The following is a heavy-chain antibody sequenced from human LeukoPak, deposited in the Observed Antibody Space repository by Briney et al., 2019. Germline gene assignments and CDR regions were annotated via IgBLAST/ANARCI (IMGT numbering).Heavy chain of an antibody. CDR2: ISSSSSYI. Sequence: GGSLRLSCAASGFTFSSYSMNWVRQAPGKGLEWVSSISSSSSYIYYADSVKGRFTISRDNAKNSLYLQMNSLRAEDTPVYYCARSPLGYGSSTSCYYFDYWGQGTLFTVSS. CDR1: GFTFSSYS. J-gene: IGHJ4*02. CDR3: ARSPLGYGSSTSCYYFDY. V-gene: IGHV3-21*01. D-gene: IGHD2-2*01.